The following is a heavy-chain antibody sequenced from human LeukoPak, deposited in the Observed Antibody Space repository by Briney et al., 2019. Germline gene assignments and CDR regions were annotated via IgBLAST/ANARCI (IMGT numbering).Heavy chain of an antibody. V-gene: IGHV3-48*03. D-gene: IGHD4-17*01. CDR1: GFSFSSYE. CDR2: IGSSGSTV. J-gene: IGHJ3*02. Sequence: GGSLRLSCAASGFSFSSYEMNWVRQAPGKGLEWVSYIGSSGSTVYYADSVKGRFTISRDNAKNSLYLQMDSLRDEDTAVYYCARDTLVYADSPDAFDIWGQGTMVTVSS. CDR3: ARDTLVYADSPDAFDI.